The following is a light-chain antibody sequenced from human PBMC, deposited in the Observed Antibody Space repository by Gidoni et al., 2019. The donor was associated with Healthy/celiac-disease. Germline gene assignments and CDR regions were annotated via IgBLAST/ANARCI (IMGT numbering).Light chain of an antibody. CDR1: QSISSW. V-gene: IGKV1-5*03. CDR3: QQYSSYSSGT. CDR2: EAS. Sequence: QKTQYTSTLSASVGDRVTITCRASQSISSWLVWYQQKPGKAPKLLIYEASCLESGVPSGFSGSGSGAEFTLAISSLQADDFATYYCQQYSSYSSGTFXRXTKVEIK. J-gene: IGKJ4*02.